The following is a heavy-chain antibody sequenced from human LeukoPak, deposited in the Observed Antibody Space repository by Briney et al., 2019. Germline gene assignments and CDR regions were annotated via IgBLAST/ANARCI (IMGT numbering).Heavy chain of an antibody. CDR1: GGSISSSSYY. CDR2: IYYSGST. V-gene: IGHV4-39*07. J-gene: IGHJ4*02. Sequence: SETLSLACTVSGGSISSSSYYWGWIRQPPGKGLEWIGSIYYSGSTYYNPSLKSRGTVSVDTSKKQFSLELTSVTAEDTAVYYCAGWVGEFFSGGPGTLVTVSS. D-gene: IGHD3-10*01. CDR3: AGWVGEFFS.